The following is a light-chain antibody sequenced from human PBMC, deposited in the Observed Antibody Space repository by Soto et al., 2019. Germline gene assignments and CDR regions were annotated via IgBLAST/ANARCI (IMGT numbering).Light chain of an antibody. CDR3: QQYNSYSSYT. J-gene: IGKJ2*01. Sequence: DIPMTQSPSTLSASVGDRVTITCRASQSISSWLAWYQQKPGKAHKLLIYKASSLESGVPARSSGSGSGTEFTLTISSLQPDDFATYYCQQYNSYSSYTFGQGTKLEIK. CDR1: QSISSW. CDR2: KAS. V-gene: IGKV1-5*03.